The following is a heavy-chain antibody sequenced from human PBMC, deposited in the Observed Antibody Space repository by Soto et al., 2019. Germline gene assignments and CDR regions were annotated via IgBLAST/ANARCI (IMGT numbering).Heavy chain of an antibody. CDR1: GFTFSSYS. CDR2: ISSSSSYI. V-gene: IGHV3-21*01. CDR3: AREVLVAAATNWFDP. D-gene: IGHD6-13*01. J-gene: IGHJ5*02. Sequence: EVQLVESGGGLVKPEGSLRLSCAASGFTFSSYSMNWVRQAPGKGLEWVSSISSSSSYIYYADSVKGRFTISRDNAKNSLYLQMNSLRAEDTAVYYCAREVLVAAATNWFDPWGQGTLVTVSS.